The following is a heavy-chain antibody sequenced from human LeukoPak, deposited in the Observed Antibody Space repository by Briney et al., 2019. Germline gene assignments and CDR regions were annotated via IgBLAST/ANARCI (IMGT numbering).Heavy chain of an antibody. CDR2: ISAYKGNT. CDR3: ARDMTGGIWARATSFDH. CDR1: GYTLTSYG. Sequence: ASVKVSCKASGYTLTSYGISWVRQAPGQGLEWMGWISAYKGNTNYAQKLQGRVTMTTDTSTSTAYMELRSLRSDDTAVYYCARDMTGGIWARATSFDHWGQGTLVTVSS. J-gene: IGHJ4*02. D-gene: IGHD1-14*01. V-gene: IGHV1-18*01.